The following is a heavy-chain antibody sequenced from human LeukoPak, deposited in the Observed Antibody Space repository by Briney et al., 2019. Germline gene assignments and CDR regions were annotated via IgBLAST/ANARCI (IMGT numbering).Heavy chain of an antibody. D-gene: IGHD5-12*01. Sequence: PGGSLRLSCAASGFTFSSYAMHLVRQTPGKGLEWVAIVSYDASNKYYADSVMGRFTISRDNSKNTLYLQMNSLTADDTAVYFCARDRIVASLVFDYWGQGTLVTVSS. CDR2: VSYDASNK. J-gene: IGHJ4*02. V-gene: IGHV3-30-3*01. CDR3: ARDRIVASLVFDY. CDR1: GFTFSSYA.